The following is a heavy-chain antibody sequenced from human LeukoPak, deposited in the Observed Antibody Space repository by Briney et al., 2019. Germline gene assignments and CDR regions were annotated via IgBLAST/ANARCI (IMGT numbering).Heavy chain of an antibody. J-gene: IGHJ4*02. CDR1: GFTFSSYS. CDR2: ISSSSSTI. CDR3: ARGGPWYSSGPEYYFDY. V-gene: IGHV3-48*01. Sequence: GGSLRLSCAASGFTFSSYSMNWVRQAPGKGLEWVSYISSSSSTIYYADSVKGRFTISRDNAKNSLYLQMNSLRAEDTAVYYCARGGPWYSSGPEYYFDYWGQGTLVTVSS. D-gene: IGHD6-19*01.